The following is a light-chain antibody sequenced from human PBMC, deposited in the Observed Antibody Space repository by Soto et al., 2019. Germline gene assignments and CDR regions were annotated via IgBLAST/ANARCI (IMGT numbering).Light chain of an antibody. Sequence: EIVMTQSPATLSVSPGERATLSCRASQSVSSNLAWYQQEPGQAPRLLIYDASTRATGIPARFSGSGSGTEFTLTISSLQSEDFAVYYCQQYYDWPITFGQGTRLEIK. CDR1: QSVSSN. CDR3: QQYYDWPIT. CDR2: DAS. J-gene: IGKJ5*01. V-gene: IGKV3-15*01.